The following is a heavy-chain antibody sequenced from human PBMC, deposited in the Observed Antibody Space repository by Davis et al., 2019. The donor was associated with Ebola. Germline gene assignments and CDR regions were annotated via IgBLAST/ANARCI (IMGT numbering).Heavy chain of an antibody. CDR2: ISYDGSNK. D-gene: IGHD1-26*01. CDR3: AKDSFPSGSYYNWFDP. CDR1: GFTFSDYY. J-gene: IGHJ5*02. V-gene: IGHV3-30*18. Sequence: GESLKISCAASGFTFSDYYMSWIRQAPGKGLELVAVISYDGSNKYYADSVKGRFTISRDNSKNTLYLQMNSLRAEDTAVYYCAKDSFPSGSYYNWFDPWGQGTLVTVSS.